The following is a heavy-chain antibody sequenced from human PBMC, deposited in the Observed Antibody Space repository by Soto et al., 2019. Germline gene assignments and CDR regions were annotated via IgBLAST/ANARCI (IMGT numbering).Heavy chain of an antibody. CDR1: GFTFSSYG. D-gene: IGHD5-18*01. CDR2: ISYDGSNK. J-gene: IGHJ4*02. V-gene: IGHV3-30*18. CDR3: AKDGDTAMVAEYFDY. Sequence: QVQLVESGGGVVQLGRSLRLSCAASGFTFSSYGMHWVRQAPGKGLEWVAVISYDGSNKYYADSVKGRFTISRDNSKNTLYLQTNSLRAEDTVVYYCAKDGDTAMVAEYFDYWGQGSLVTVSS.